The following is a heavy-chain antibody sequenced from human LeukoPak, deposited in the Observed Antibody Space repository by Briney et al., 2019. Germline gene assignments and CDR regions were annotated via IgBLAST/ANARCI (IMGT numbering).Heavy chain of an antibody. CDR1: GGSVSSGSYY. D-gene: IGHD2-21*02. CDR2: IYYSGSA. J-gene: IGHJ4*02. Sequence: SETLSLTCTVSGGSVSSGSYYWSWIRQPPGKGLEWIGYIYYSGSANYNPSLKSRVTISVDTSKNQFSLKLSSVTAADTAVYYCARDAPGSYGYCGGGCYSFDYWGQGTLVTVSS. V-gene: IGHV4-61*01. CDR3: ARDAPGSYGYCGGGCYSFDY.